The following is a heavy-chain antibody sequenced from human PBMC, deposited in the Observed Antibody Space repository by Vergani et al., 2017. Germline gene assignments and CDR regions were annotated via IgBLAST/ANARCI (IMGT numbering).Heavy chain of an antibody. J-gene: IGHJ4*02. V-gene: IGHV3-15*01. CDR1: GFTFRNAW. Sequence: EVQLVESGGGLVKPGGSLRLSCAASGFTFRNAWMRWVRQAPGKGLEWVGRIKSKTDGGTTDYAAPVKGRFTISRDASKNTLYLRMNSLKTEDTAVYYWTTGTVDYGDYVWSQGSLVTVSS. CDR3: TTGTVDYGDYV. D-gene: IGHD4-17*01. CDR2: IKSKTDGGTT.